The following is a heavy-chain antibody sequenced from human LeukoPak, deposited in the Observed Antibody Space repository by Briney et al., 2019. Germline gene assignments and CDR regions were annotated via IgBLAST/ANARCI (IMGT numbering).Heavy chain of an antibody. Sequence: ASVKVSCKASGYTFTGYYMHWVRQAPGQGLEWMGWINPNSGGTNYAQKFQGRVTMTRDTSISTAYMELSGLRSDDTAVYYCARVAIAAASHYYGMDVWGQGTTVTVSS. CDR1: GYTFTGYY. CDR2: INPNSGGT. V-gene: IGHV1-2*02. CDR3: ARVAIAAASHYYGMDV. D-gene: IGHD6-13*01. J-gene: IGHJ6*02.